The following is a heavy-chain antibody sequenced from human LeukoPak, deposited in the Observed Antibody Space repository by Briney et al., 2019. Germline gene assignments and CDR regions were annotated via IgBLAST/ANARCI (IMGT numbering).Heavy chain of an antibody. CDR3: ARERLSSSSLW. Sequence: GGSLRLSCAASGFTFSSYSMNWVRQAPGKGLEGVSYISSSSRPIYYADSAKGRFTISRDNAKNSLYLQMNSLRAEDTAVYYCARERLSSSSLWWGQGTLVTVSS. D-gene: IGHD6-6*01. V-gene: IGHV3-48*01. J-gene: IGHJ4*02. CDR1: GFTFSSYS. CDR2: ISSSSRPI.